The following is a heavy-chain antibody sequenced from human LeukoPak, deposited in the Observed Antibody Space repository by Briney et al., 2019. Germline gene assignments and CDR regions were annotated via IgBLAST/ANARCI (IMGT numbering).Heavy chain of an antibody. Sequence: SETLSLXCTVSGGSISSYYWSWIRQPPGKGLEWIGYIYYSGSTNYNPSLKSRVTISVDTSKNQFSLKLSSVTAADTAAYYCARVCGGDCYQAFDIWGQGTMVTVSS. CDR2: IYYSGST. CDR3: ARVCGGDCYQAFDI. D-gene: IGHD2-21*02. J-gene: IGHJ3*02. CDR1: GGSISSYY. V-gene: IGHV4-59*01.